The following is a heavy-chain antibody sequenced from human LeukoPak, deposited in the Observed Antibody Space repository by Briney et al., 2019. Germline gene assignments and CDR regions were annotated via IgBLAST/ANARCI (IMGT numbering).Heavy chain of an antibody. CDR1: GFTFNSYA. V-gene: IGHV3-23*01. CDR2: ISGGGVNT. Sequence: GGSLRLSCAASGFTFNSYAMTWVRQAPGKGLEWVSAISGGGVNTYYADSVKGRFTIPRDNSKNMLYLQMNSLRAEDTAVYYCAKTLGYSGYFSPWGQGTLATVSS. J-gene: IGHJ5*02. CDR3: AKTLGYSGYFSP. D-gene: IGHD3-22*01.